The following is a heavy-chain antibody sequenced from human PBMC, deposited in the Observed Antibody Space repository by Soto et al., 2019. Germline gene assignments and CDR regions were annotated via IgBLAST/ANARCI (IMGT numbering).Heavy chain of an antibody. D-gene: IGHD4-4*01. Sequence: PSETLSLTCTVSGGSISGYYWSWIRQPPGKGLEWIGYIYYSGSTNYNPSLKSRVTISVGTSKNQFSLKLSSVTAADTAVYYCARSPYYSNFDYWGQGTLVTVSS. CDR2: IYYSGST. CDR3: ARSPYYSNFDY. CDR1: GGSISGYY. J-gene: IGHJ4*02. V-gene: IGHV4-59*01.